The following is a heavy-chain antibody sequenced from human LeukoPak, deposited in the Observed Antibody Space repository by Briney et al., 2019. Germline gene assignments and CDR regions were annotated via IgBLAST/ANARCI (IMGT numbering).Heavy chain of an antibody. V-gene: IGHV4-31*03. D-gene: IGHD6-19*01. CDR3: ARLPKQWPKNYYFDY. CDR2: IYYSGST. J-gene: IGHJ4*02. CDR1: GGSISSSGYY. Sequence: PSETLSLTCTVSGGSISSSGYYWSWIRQHPGKGLKWIGYIYYSGSTYDNPSLKSRLTIPLDTSKNQFSLNLSSVTAADTAVYYCARLPKQWPKNYYFDYWGQGTLVTVSS.